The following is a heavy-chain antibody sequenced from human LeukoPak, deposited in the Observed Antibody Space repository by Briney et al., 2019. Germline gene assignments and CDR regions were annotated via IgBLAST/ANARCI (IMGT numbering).Heavy chain of an antibody. Sequence: GGSLRLSCAASRFAFSFYAMIWLRQPPGKALEGVSTINANSGTTSYAASVRGRFTISTDNSKNTLYLQVNTLRADDTATYYCAKPISGGLAVTADWFHPWGQGTLVVVSS. V-gene: IGHV3-23*01. J-gene: IGHJ5*01. CDR2: INANSGTT. CDR1: RFAFSFYA. D-gene: IGHD6-19*01. CDR3: AKPISGGLAVTADWFHP.